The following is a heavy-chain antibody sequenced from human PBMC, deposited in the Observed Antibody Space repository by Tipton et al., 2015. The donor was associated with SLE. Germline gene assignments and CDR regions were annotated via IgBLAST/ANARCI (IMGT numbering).Heavy chain of an antibody. V-gene: IGHV3-53*04. Sequence: SLRLSCAASGFTVSTNYMSWVRQAPGKGLEWVSVIYSGGSTYYADSVKGRFTISRHNSKNTLYLQMNSLRAEDTAVYYCARDMFGAPRALDIWGQGTMVTVSA. D-gene: IGHD3-10*02. CDR2: IYSGGST. CDR1: GFTVSTNY. CDR3: ARDMFGAPRALDI. J-gene: IGHJ3*02.